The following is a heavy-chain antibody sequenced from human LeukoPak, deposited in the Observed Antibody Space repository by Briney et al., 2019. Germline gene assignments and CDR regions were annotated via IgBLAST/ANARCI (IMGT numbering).Heavy chain of an antibody. D-gene: IGHD3-10*01. CDR2: ISWNSGSI. V-gene: IGHV3-9*01. Sequence: PGGSLRLSCAASGFTFDDYAMHWVRQAPGKGLEWVSGISWNSGSIGYADSVKGRFTISRDNAKNSLYLQMNSLRAEDTALYYCAKDVGELLTFTDYWGQGTLVTVSS. J-gene: IGHJ4*02. CDR3: AKDVGELLTFTDY. CDR1: GFTFDDYA.